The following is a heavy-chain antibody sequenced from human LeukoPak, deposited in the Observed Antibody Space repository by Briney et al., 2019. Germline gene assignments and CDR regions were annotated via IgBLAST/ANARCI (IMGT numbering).Heavy chain of an antibody. CDR3: ASPLYCSSTSCLSH. Sequence: ASVKVSCKASGYTFTGYYMHWVRQAPGQGLEWMGWINPNSGGTNYAQKFQGRVTMTRDTSISTAYMELSRLRSDDTAVYCCASPLYCSSTSCLSHWGQGTLVTVSS. J-gene: IGHJ4*02. CDR1: GYTFTGYY. CDR2: INPNSGGT. D-gene: IGHD2-2*01. V-gene: IGHV1-2*02.